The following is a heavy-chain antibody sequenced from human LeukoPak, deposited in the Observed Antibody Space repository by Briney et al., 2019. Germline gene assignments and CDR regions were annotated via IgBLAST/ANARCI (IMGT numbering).Heavy chain of an antibody. J-gene: IGHJ6*02. CDR3: ARVSDGYIAVAGSRPYYYYGMDV. Sequence: ASVKVSCKASGYTFTSYGISWVRQAPGQGLEWMGWISAYNGNTNYAQKLQGRVTMTTDPSTSTAYMELRSLRSDDTAVYYCARVSDGYIAVAGSRPYYYYGMDVWGQGTTVTVSS. D-gene: IGHD6-19*01. CDR1: GYTFTSYG. CDR2: ISAYNGNT. V-gene: IGHV1-18*01.